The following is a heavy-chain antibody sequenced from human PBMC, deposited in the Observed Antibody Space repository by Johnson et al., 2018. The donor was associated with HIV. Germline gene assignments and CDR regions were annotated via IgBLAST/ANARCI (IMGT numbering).Heavy chain of an antibody. CDR2: IWYDGSNR. D-gene: IGHD4-11*01. V-gene: IGHV3-33*03. J-gene: IGHJ3*01. CDR3: ARDYNGAFDV. Sequence: VQLVESGGGVVQPGRSLRLSCAASEFSFSTYAMHWVRQAPGKGLEWVAVIWYDGSNRNYADSVKGRFTISRDNSRNAMSLQMNSLRADDTAVYYCARDYNGAFDVWGQGTLVTVSS. CDR1: EFSFSTYA.